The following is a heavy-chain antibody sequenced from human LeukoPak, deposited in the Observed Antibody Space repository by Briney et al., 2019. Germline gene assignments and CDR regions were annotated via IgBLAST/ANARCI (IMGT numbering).Heavy chain of an antibody. Sequence: PGGSLRLSCAASGFTFSTYGMHWVRQAPGKGLEWVAFIRYDGSNKYYADSVKGRFTISRDNSKNMLYLQMNSLRPDDTAVYYCAKDLGRVGATDYWGQGTLVTVSS. CDR3: AKDLGRVGATDY. D-gene: IGHD1-26*01. J-gene: IGHJ4*02. CDR2: IRYDGSNK. V-gene: IGHV3-30*02. CDR1: GFTFSTYG.